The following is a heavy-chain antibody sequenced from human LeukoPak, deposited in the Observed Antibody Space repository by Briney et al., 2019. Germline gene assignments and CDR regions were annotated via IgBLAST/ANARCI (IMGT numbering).Heavy chain of an antibody. D-gene: IGHD6-25*01. V-gene: IGHV4-39*01. CDR3: ARQLPTAAADTRGYFDY. J-gene: IGHJ4*02. CDR2: LYYGENI. Sequence: SETLSLTCTVSGGSISIISSSTYYWGWIRQAPGKGLEWIGGLYYGENIHYNPSLKSRATLSVDTSNNQFSLKLTSVTAADAAVYFCARQLPTAAADTRGYFDYWGQGTVVTVSS. CDR1: GGSISIISSSTYY.